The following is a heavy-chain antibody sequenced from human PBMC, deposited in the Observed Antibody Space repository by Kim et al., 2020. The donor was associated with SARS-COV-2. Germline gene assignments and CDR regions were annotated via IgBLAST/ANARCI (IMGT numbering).Heavy chain of an antibody. J-gene: IGHJ5*02. Sequence: GGSLRLSCAASGFTFSSYGMHWVRQAPGKGLEWVAVISYDGSNKYYADSVKGRFTISRDNSKNTLYLQMNSLRAEDTAVYYCAKGKKGYGSGSPFDPWGQGTLVTVSS. CDR3: AKGKKGYGSGSPFDP. CDR2: ISYDGSNK. V-gene: IGHV3-30*18. D-gene: IGHD3-10*01. CDR1: GFTFSSYG.